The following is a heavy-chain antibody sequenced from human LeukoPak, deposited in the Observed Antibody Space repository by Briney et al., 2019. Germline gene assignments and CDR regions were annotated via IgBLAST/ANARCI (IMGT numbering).Heavy chain of an antibody. CDR1: GGSISSGGYY. CDR2: IYYSGST. CDR3: ARRVTMIVVVITRNEFDY. J-gene: IGHJ4*02. Sequence: PSQTLSLTCTVSGGSISSGGYYWSWIRQHPGKGLEWIGYIYYSGSTYYNPSLKGRVTISVDTSKNQFSLKLSSVTAADTAVYYCARRVTMIVVVITRNEFDYWGQGTLVTVSS. D-gene: IGHD3-22*01. V-gene: IGHV4-31*03.